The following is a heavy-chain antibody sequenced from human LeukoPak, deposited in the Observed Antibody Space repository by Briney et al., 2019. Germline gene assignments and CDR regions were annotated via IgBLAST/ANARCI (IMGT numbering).Heavy chain of an antibody. CDR2: INPSGDGT. V-gene: IGHV1-46*01. CDR3: ARTCCSETSKFDY. Sequence: GASVKVSCKASGGTFSSYAISWVRQAPGQGLEWMGVINPSGDGTSYPQKFQGRVTMTRNVSTSTVYMDLSSLRPDDTAVYYCARTCCSETSKFDYWGQGSLVAVSS. J-gene: IGHJ4*02. D-gene: IGHD2-15*01. CDR1: GGTFSSYA.